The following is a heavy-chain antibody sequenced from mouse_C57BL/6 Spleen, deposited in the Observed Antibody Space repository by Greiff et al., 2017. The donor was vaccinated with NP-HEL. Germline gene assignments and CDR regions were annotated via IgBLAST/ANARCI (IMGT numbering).Heavy chain of an antibody. V-gene: IGHV1-77*01. D-gene: IGHD1-1*01. CDR3: ARGYYYGSSHSDYFDY. CDR1: GYTFTDYY. J-gene: IGHJ2*01. CDR2: IGPGSGST. Sequence: QVQLQQSGAELVKPGASVKISCKASGYTFTDYYINWVKQRPGQGLEWIGKIGPGSGSTYYNEKFKGKATLTADKSSSTAYMQLSSLTSEDSAVYFCARGYYYGSSHSDYFDYWGQGTTLTVAS.